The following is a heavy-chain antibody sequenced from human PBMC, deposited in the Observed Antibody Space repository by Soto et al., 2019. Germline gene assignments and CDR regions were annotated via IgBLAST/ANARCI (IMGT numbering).Heavy chain of an antibody. CDR2: ISYDGSNK. Sequence: QVQLVESRGGVVQPGRSLRLSCAASGFTFSNYAMHWVRQAPGKGLEWVAVISYDGSNKYYADSVKGRFTISRDNSKNTLYLQMNSLRAEDTAVYYCARDGNPWLDTYGDRWYWGQGTLVTVSS. D-gene: IGHD4-17*01. J-gene: IGHJ4*02. V-gene: IGHV3-30-3*01. CDR3: ARDGNPWLDTYGDRWY. CDR1: GFTFSNYA.